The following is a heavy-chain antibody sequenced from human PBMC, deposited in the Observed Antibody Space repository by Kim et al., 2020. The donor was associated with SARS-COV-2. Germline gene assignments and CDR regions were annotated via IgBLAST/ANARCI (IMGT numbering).Heavy chain of an antibody. V-gene: IGHV3-33*01. CDR1: GFSFSNYG. Sequence: GGSLRLSCAASGFSFSNYGMHWVRRPPGKGLEWVAFIWNDGSEKDYVDSVKGRFTISRDNPKNTVYLEMDNLRVEDTAVYFCARGDGSGRHYNAHYYYYMDVWGKGTTVTVSS. CDR2: IWNDGSEK. D-gene: IGHD3-10*01. CDR3: ARGDGSGRHYNAHYYYYMDV. J-gene: IGHJ6*03.